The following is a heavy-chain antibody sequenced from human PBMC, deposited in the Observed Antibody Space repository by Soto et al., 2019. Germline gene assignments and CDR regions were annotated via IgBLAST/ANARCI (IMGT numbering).Heavy chain of an antibody. CDR2: ISGSGGST. D-gene: IGHD5-12*01. Sequence: EVQLLESGGGLVQPGGSLRLSCAASGFTFRSYAMRWVRQAPGKGLEWVSAISGSGGSTYYADSVKGRFTISRDNSKNTLYLQMNSLRAEDTAVYYCAKYPTWGSSGSADYWGQGTLVTVSS. CDR1: GFTFRSYA. V-gene: IGHV3-23*01. CDR3: AKYPTWGSSGSADY. J-gene: IGHJ4*02.